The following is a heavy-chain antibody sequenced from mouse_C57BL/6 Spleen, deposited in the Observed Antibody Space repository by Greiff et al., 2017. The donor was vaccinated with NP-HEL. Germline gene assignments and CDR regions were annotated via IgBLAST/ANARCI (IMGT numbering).Heavy chain of an antibody. Sequence: QVQLQQPGAELVKPGASVKLSCKASGYTFTSYWMHWVKQRPGQGLEWIGMIHPNSGSTNYNEKFKSKATLTVDKSSSTAYMQLSSLTSEDSAVYDCARYGSSYGYWYFDVWGTGTTVTVSS. J-gene: IGHJ1*03. CDR2: IHPNSGST. CDR3: ARYGSSYGYWYFDV. V-gene: IGHV1-64*01. D-gene: IGHD1-1*01. CDR1: GYTFTSYW.